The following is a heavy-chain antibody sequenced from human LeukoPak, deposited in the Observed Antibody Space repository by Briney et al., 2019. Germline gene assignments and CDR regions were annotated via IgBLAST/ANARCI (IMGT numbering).Heavy chain of an antibody. D-gene: IGHD1-7*01. J-gene: IGHJ4*02. CDR3: ARSNWNYSDSFDF. CDR2: INPSVGST. CDR1: GYTFTSYY. Sequence: ASVKVSCKASGYTFTSYYMQWVRQAPGQGLEWMGIINPSVGSTTYAQKFQGRITVTRDMSTSTVYMELSSLRSEDTAVYYCARSNWNYSDSFDFWGQGALVTVSS. V-gene: IGHV1-46*01.